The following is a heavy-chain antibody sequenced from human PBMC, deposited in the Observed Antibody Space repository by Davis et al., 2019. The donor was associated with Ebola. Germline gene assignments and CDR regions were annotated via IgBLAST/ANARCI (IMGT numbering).Heavy chain of an antibody. CDR3: ARGRGGYITHNYYYAMDV. Sequence: PGGSLRLSCAVYDGSFSAYYWSWIRQPPGKGLEWIGEINHSGSTNYNPSLLSRVTISVNTSKNQFSLRLSSVTAADTAVYYCARGRGGYITHNYYYAMDVWSQGTTVTVSS. D-gene: IGHD5-12*01. V-gene: IGHV4-34*01. CDR2: INHSGST. J-gene: IGHJ6*02. CDR1: DGSFSAYY.